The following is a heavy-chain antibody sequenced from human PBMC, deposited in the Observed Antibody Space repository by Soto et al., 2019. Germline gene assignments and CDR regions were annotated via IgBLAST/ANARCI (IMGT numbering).Heavy chain of an antibody. CDR3: AREFMTTVTYFDY. CDR2: TRNKANSFTT. Sequence: PGGSLRLSCAASGFTFSDHYMDWVRQAPGKGLEWVGRTRNKANSFTTEYAASVKGRFTIFRDDSKNSLYLQMSSLKTEDTAMYYCAREFMTTVTYFDYWDQGTLVTVSS. J-gene: IGHJ4*02. D-gene: IGHD4-17*01. V-gene: IGHV3-72*01. CDR1: GFTFSDHY.